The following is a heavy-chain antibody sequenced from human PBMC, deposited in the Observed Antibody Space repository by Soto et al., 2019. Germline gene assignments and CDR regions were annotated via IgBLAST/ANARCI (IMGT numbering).Heavy chain of an antibody. CDR2: ISYDGSNK. Sequence: GGSLRLSCAASGFTFSSYAMHWVRQAPGKGLEWAAVISYDGSNKYYADSVKGRFTISRDNSKNTLYLQMNSLRAEDTAVYYCARDRRGYCSSTSCPNTYYYYYGMDVWGQGTTVTVSS. CDR3: ARDRRGYCSSTSCPNTYYYYYGMDV. V-gene: IGHV3-30-3*01. D-gene: IGHD2-2*01. CDR1: GFTFSSYA. J-gene: IGHJ6*02.